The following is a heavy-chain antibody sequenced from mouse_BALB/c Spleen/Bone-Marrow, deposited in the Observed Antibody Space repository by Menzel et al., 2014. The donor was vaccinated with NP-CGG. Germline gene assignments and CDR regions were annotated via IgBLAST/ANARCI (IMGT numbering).Heavy chain of an antibody. CDR2: ISYSGST. CDR1: GYSITSDYA. Sequence: VQLKESGPGLVKPSQSLSLPCTVTGYSITSDYAWNWIQQFPGNKLEWMGYISYSGSTSYNPSLKSRISITRDTSKNQFFLQLNSVTTEDTATYYCARGRYAMDYWGQGTSVTVSS. CDR3: ARGRYAMDY. J-gene: IGHJ4*01. V-gene: IGHV3-2*02.